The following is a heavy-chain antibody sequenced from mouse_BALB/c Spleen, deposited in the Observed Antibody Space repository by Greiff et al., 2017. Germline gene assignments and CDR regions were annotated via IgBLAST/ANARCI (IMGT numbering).Heavy chain of an antibody. CDR3: ACQLGRRGYFDY. D-gene: IGHD4-1*02. J-gene: IGHJ2*01. Sequence: VQLQQSGAELARPGASVKMSCKASGYTFTSYTMHWVKQRPGQGLEWIGYINPSSGYTNYNQKFKDKATLTVDKSSSTAYMQLSSLTSEDSAVYYCACQLGRRGYFDYWGQGTTLTVSS. CDR2: INPSSGYT. V-gene: IGHV1-4*01. CDR1: GYTFTSYT.